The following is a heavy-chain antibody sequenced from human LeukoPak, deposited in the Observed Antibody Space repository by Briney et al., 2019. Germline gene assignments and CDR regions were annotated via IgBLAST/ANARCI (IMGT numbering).Heavy chain of an antibody. V-gene: IGHV5-51*01. Sequence: GESLKISCKGSGYSFTSYWIGWVRQMPGKGLEWMGIIYPGDSDTRYSPSFQGQVTISADKSISTAYLQWSSLKASDTAMYYCARLTMVRGVLDRFDYWGQGTLVTVSS. D-gene: IGHD3-10*01. CDR2: IYPGDSDT. J-gene: IGHJ4*02. CDR3: ARLTMVRGVLDRFDY. CDR1: GYSFTSYW.